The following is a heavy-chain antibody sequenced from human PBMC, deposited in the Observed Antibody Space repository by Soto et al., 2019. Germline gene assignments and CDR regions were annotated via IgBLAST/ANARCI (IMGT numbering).Heavy chain of an antibody. CDR2: IYPGDSDT. D-gene: IGHD3-22*01. CDR1: GYRFTSYC. J-gene: IGHJ6*02. V-gene: IGHV5-51*01. CDR3: ARPHYDSSGYYSSYYGMDV. Sequence: PGESLNISCTGSGYRFTSYCIGWVRPMPGKGLEWMGIIYPGDSDTRYSPSFQGQVTISADKSISTAYLQWSSLKASDTAMYYCARPHYDSSGYYSSYYGMDVWGQGTTVTVSS.